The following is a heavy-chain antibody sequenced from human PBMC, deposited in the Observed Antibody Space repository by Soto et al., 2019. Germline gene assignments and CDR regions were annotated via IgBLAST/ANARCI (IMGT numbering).Heavy chain of an antibody. CDR1: GFTFSSYG. V-gene: IGHV3-33*01. Sequence: PGGSLRLSCAASGFTFSSYGMHWVRQAPGKGLEWVAVIWYDGSNKYYADSVKGRFTISRDNSKNTLYLQMNSLRAEDTAVYYCASAIAVAGDTDYYYGMDVWGQGTTVTVSS. CDR3: ASAIAVAGDTDYYYGMDV. CDR2: IWYDGSNK. D-gene: IGHD6-19*01. J-gene: IGHJ6*02.